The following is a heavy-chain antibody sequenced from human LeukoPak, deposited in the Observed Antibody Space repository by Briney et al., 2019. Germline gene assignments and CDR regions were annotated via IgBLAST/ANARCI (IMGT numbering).Heavy chain of an antibody. D-gene: IGHD3-22*01. CDR2: IYYSGST. J-gene: IGHJ4*02. CDR1: GGSISSSSYY. V-gene: IGHV4-39*01. CDR3: ARQGYYDSSGLLYRQPHDFDY. Sequence: SETLSLTCTVSGGSISSSSYYWGWIRQPPGKGLEWIVSIYYSGSTYYNPSLKSRVTISVDTSKNQFSLKLSSVTAADTAVYYCARQGYYDSSGLLYRQPHDFDYWGQGTLVTVSS.